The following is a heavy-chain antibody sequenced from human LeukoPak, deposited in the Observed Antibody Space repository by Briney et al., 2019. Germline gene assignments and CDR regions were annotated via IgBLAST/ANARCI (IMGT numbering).Heavy chain of an antibody. CDR1: GFTFSNYW. CDR3: ARGAYYYFWSIDY. V-gene: IGHV3-7*01. Sequence: GGLLRLSCASSGFTFSNYWMCLVREAPGEGMEWVANKRDDGRDKYDVDSGKFRFTSSKDNAKNSLHLQMNSLRDEDADYYSCARGAYYYFWSIDYWGQGTLVTVSS. J-gene: IGHJ4*02. CDR2: KRDDGRDK. D-gene: IGHD3-3*01.